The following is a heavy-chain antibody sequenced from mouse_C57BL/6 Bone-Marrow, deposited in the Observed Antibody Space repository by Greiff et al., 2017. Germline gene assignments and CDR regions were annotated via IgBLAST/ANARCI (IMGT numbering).Heavy chain of an antibody. CDR2: IDPSASYT. D-gene: IGHD2-4*01. Sequence: VQLLQSGAELVQPGASVKLSCKASGYTFTTYWLQWVKQRPGQGLEWIGGIDPSASYTNYNQKFKGKATLTVDTSSSTAYMQLISLTSEDSAVYDCASGGYDYGGDYFDYWGQGTTLTVSS. CDR1: GYTFTTYW. V-gene: IGHV1-50*01. CDR3: ASGGYDYGGDYFDY. J-gene: IGHJ2*01.